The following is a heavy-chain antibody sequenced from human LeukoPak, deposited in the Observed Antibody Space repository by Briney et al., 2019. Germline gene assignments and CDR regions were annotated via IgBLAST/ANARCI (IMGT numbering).Heavy chain of an antibody. V-gene: IGHV1-18*01. Sequence: ASVKVSCKASGYTFTSYGISWVRQAPGQRLEWMGWISAYNGNTNYAQKLQGRVTMTTDTSTSTAYMELRSLRSDDTAVYYCARVFADYYGSGSYDAFDIWGQGTMVTVSS. CDR3: ARVFADYYGSGSYDAFDI. J-gene: IGHJ3*02. CDR1: GYTFTSYG. CDR2: ISAYNGNT. D-gene: IGHD3-10*01.